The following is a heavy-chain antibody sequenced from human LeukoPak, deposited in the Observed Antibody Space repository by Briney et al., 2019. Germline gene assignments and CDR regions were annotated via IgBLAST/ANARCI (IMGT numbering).Heavy chain of an antibody. D-gene: IGHD3-22*01. CDR2: INHSGST. CDR1: GGSFSGHY. V-gene: IGHV4-34*01. CDR3: ARGGRRTYYYDSSGYPRAFDI. Sequence: PSETLSLTCAVYGGSFSGHYWSWIRQPPGKGLEWIGEINHSGSTNYNPSLKSRVTISVDTSKDQFSLKLSSVTAADTAVYYCARGGRRTYYYDSSGYPRAFDIWGQGTMVTVSS. J-gene: IGHJ3*02.